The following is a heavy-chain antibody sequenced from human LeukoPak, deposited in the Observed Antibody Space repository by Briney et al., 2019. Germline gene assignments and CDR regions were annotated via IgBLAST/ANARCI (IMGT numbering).Heavy chain of an antibody. D-gene: IGHD3-10*01. CDR3: ARVRELLWFGADHDAFDI. J-gene: IGHJ3*02. CDR1: GGSISSYY. CDR2: IYTSGST. V-gene: IGHV4-4*07. Sequence: SETLSLTCTVSGGSISSYYWSWIRQPAGKGLEWIGRIYTSGSTNYNPSLKGRVTMSVDTSKNQFSLKLSSVTAADTAVYYCARVRELLWFGADHDAFDIWGQGTMVTVSS.